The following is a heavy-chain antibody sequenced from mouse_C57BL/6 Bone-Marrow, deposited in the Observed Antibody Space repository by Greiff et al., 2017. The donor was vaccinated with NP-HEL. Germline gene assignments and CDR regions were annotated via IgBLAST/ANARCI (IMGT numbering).Heavy chain of an antibody. CDR2: IDPNSGGT. CDR1: GYTFTSYW. V-gene: IGHV1-72*01. J-gene: IGHJ4*01. Sequence: QVHVKQPGAELVKPGASVKLSCKASGYTFTSYWMHWVKQRPGRGLEWIGRIDPNSGGTKYNEKFKSKATLTVDKPSSTAYMQLSSLTSEDCAVDYWAGGLCGTPINYAMDYWGQGTSATVP. D-gene: IGHD1-1*02. CDR3: AGGLCGTPINYAMDY.